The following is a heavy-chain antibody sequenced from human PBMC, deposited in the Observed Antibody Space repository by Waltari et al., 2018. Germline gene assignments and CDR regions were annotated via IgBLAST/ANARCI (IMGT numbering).Heavy chain of an antibody. CDR2: INEDGSDI. J-gene: IGHJ4*02. D-gene: IGHD3-10*01. V-gene: IGHV3-7*03. CDR3: ARDMGQYTNYVAY. Sequence: EVQLVESGGGLVQPGGSLRLSCAASGFTFGTNWMSWVRQAPGKGLEWVANINEDGSDIYYVDSVKGRFTSSRDNAKNSLYLQMNSLRAEDTAVYYCARDMGQYTNYVAYWGQGTLVIVSS. CDR1: GFTFGTNW.